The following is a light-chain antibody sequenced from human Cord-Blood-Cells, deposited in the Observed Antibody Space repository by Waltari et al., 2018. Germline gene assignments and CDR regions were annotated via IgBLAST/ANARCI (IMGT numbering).Light chain of an antibody. Sequence: QPHSVSESPGKTVTISCTRSSGSIASNYVQWYQQRPGSSPTTVIYEDNQRPSGVPDRFSGSIDSSSNSASLTISGLKTEDEADYYCQSYDSSNQVFGGGTKLTVL. CDR2: EDN. J-gene: IGLJ3*02. CDR1: SGSIASNY. V-gene: IGLV6-57*01. CDR3: QSYDSSNQV.